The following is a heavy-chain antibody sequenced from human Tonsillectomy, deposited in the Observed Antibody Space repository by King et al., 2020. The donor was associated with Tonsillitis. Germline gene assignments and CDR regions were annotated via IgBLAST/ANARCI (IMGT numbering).Heavy chain of an antibody. V-gene: IGHV3-20*01. CDR3: AKGGSAVAGAPCLFYS. D-gene: IGHD6-19*01. CDR1: GFSFDDYG. J-gene: IGHJ5*01. Sequence: VQLVESGGRVVRPGGSLRLSCEVSGFSFDDYGMSWVRQAPGKGLEWVSGFTWNGDGTGYADSVKGRFIISRDNAKNSVYLQMNSLRAEDPAFYHCAKGGSAVAGAPCLFYSWGQGTLVIVSS. CDR2: FTWNGDGT.